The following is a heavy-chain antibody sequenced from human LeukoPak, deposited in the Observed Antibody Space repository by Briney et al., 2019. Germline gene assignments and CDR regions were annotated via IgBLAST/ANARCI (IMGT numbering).Heavy chain of an antibody. V-gene: IGHV1-2*02. J-gene: IGHJ4*02. CDR1: GYTFTGYY. D-gene: IGHD1-1*01. CDR3: ARSITATGH. Sequence: ASVRVSCKASGYTFTGYYIHWVRQAPGQGLEWMGYINPDSGGTNYAQKFQGRVTMTRDTSISTAYMELSGLTSDDTAVYYCARSITATGHWGQGTLVTVSS. CDR2: INPDSGGT.